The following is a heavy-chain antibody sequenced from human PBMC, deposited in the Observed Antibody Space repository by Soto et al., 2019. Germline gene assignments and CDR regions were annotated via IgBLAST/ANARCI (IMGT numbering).Heavy chain of an antibody. CDR1: GFPFRNFR. D-gene: IGHD2-21*02. CDR2: ISYDGTNK. J-gene: IGHJ4*02. V-gene: IGHV3-30*18. CDR3: AKAVPPFVVVTASDY. Sequence: QVQLVESGGGVVQPGRSLRLSCAASGFPFRNFRMHWVRQAPGKGLEGVAVISYDGTNKNYADSVKGRITISRDNSNNTQYLQINSLRAEDRAVYYCAKAVPPFVVVTASDYRGQGTLVTGSS.